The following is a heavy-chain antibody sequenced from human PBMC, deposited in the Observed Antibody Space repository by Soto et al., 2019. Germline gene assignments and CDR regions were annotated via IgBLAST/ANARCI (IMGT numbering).Heavy chain of an antibody. CDR2: ISWNSGSI. V-gene: IGHV3-9*01. J-gene: IGHJ4*02. CDR3: AKGPVRVSVPYFDY. CDR1: GFTFDDYA. Sequence: GGSLRLSCAASGFTFDDYAMHWVRQAPGKGLEWVSGISWNSGSIGYADSVKGRFTISRDNAKNSLYLQMNSLRAEDTALYYCAKGPVRVSVPYFDYWGQGTLVTVSS. D-gene: IGHD4-17*01.